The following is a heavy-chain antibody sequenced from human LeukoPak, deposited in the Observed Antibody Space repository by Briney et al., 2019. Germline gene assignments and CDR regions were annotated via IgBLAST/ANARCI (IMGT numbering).Heavy chain of an antibody. CDR1: GFTFSSYA. Sequence: QPGGSLRLSCAASGFTFSSYAMSWARQAPGKGLEWVSAISGSGGSTYYADSVKGRFTISRDNSKNTLYLQMNSLRAEDTAVYYCAKDKGRYSGYTAFDYWGQGTLVTVSS. D-gene: IGHD5-12*01. V-gene: IGHV3-23*01. CDR3: AKDKGRYSGYTAFDY. CDR2: ISGSGGST. J-gene: IGHJ4*02.